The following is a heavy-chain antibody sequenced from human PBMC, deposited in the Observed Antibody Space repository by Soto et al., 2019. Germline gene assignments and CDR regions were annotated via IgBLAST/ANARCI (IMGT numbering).Heavy chain of an antibody. CDR2: ISYDGSNK. J-gene: IGHJ6*02. CDR3: ARGYDFWSGYYYPYGMDV. Sequence: SCKVSGYTLTELSMHWVRQAPGKGLEWVAVISYDGSNKNHADTVKGRFTISRDNSKNTLYLQMNSLRAEDTAVYYCARGYDFWSGYYYPYGMDVWGQGTTVTVSS. CDR1: GYTLTELS. V-gene: IGHV3-30*03. D-gene: IGHD3-3*01.